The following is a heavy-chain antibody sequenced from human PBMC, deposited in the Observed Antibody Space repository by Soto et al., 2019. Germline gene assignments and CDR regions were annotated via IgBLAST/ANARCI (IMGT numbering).Heavy chain of an antibody. Sequence: SETLSLTCSVSGGSMSEYFWSWIRQSPGKGLEWIGYIYYLGSTDYNPSLKSRVTISVDTSKRQFSLRLTSVAAADTAVYYCARDGYDGSGSPYPAYWGPGTQVTSPQ. J-gene: IGHJ4*02. V-gene: IGHV4-59*01. CDR1: GGSMSEYF. CDR2: IYYLGST. CDR3: ARDGYDGSGSPYPAY. D-gene: IGHD3-10*01.